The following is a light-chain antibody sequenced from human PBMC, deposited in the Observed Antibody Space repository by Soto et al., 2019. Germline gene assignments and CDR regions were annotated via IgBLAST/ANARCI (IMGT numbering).Light chain of an antibody. V-gene: IGLV2-8*01. CDR1: SSDVGAHNF. Sequence: QSVLTQPPSASGSPGQSVTIPCTGTSSDVGAHNFVSWHQQHPGKAPKLMIYEVSKRPSGVPDRFSGSKSGNTASLTVSGLQAEDEADYYCSSYAGSNNYVFGSGTKVTVL. J-gene: IGLJ1*01. CDR2: EVS. CDR3: SSYAGSNNYV.